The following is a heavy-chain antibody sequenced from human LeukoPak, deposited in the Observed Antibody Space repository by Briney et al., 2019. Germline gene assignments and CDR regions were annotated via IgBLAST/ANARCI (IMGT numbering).Heavy chain of an antibody. CDR3: ALLVDSGFDY. CDR2: ISAYNGNT. Sequence: ASVKVSCKASGYTFTSYGISWVRQAPGQGLEWMGWISAYNGNTNYAQKFQGRVTITRNTSISTAYMELSSLRSEDTAVYYCALLVDSGFDYWGQGTLVTVSS. V-gene: IGHV1-18*01. D-gene: IGHD3-10*01. J-gene: IGHJ4*02. CDR1: GYTFTSYG.